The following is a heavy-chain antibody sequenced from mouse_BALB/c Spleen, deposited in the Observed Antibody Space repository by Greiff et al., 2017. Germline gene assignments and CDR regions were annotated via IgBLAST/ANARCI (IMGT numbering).Heavy chain of an antibody. Sequence: VQLKESGGGLVKPGGSLKLSCAASGFTFSSYTMSWVRQTPEKRLEWVATISSGGSYTYYPDSVKGRFTISRDNAKNTLYLQMSSLKSEDTAMYYCTRDGKKFYAMGCWGQGTSVTVSS. V-gene: IGHV5-6-4*01. J-gene: IGHJ4*01. D-gene: IGHD2-1*01. CDR2: ISSGGSYT. CDR3: TRDGKKFYAMGC. CDR1: GFTFSSYT.